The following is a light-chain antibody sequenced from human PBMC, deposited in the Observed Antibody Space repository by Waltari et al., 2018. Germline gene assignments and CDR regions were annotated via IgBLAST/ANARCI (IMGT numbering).Light chain of an antibody. CDR3: QQYYNVPYT. CDR1: QSVLYSSNNENY. V-gene: IGKV4-1*01. J-gene: IGKJ2*01. CDR2: WAS. Sequence: DIVMTQSPDSLALSLGERATSNCKSSQSVLYSSNNENYLDWYQQKPGQPPKLLIYWASTRESGFPDRFSGSGSGTYFTLTISSLQAEDVAVYYCQQYYNVPYTFGQGTKLEIK.